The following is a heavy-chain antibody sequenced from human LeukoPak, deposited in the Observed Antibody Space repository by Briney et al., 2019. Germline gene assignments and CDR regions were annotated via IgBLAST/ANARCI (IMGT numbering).Heavy chain of an antibody. Sequence: SETLSLTCTVSGGSISSYYWSWIRQPPGKGLEWIGYIYYSGSTNYNPSLKSRVTISVDTSKNQFSLKLSSVTAADTAVYFCGLAATVYRNFDYWGQGILVTVSS. V-gene: IGHV4-59*12. CDR1: GGSISSYY. CDR3: GLAATVYRNFDY. J-gene: IGHJ4*02. CDR2: IYYSGST. D-gene: IGHD6-25*01.